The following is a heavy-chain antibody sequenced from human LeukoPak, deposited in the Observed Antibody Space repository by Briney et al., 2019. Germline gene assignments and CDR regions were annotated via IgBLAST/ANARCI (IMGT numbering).Heavy chain of an antibody. Sequence: PGGSLRLSCAASGFTFSSYSMNWVRKAPGKGLEWVSSISSSRHYIYYADSLKGRFTISRDNAKNSLYLQMNSLRAEDTAVYYCARDQNDILAFDIWGQGTMVTVSS. J-gene: IGHJ3*02. CDR2: ISSSRHYI. V-gene: IGHV3-21*01. CDR1: GFTFSSYS. D-gene: IGHD3-9*01. CDR3: ARDQNDILAFDI.